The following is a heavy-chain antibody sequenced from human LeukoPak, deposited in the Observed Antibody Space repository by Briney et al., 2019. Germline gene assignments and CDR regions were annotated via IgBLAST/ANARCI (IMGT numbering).Heavy chain of an antibody. CDR2: ISGSGGSV. Sequence: GGSLRLSCAASGFGFTSYAIFWVRQAPGKGLEWVSAISGSGGSVYYADSVRGRFTISRDTSKNTVDLHLNSLRVDDTAVYFCARDHYFDSSGNYLHLDFWGQGALVTVSS. J-gene: IGHJ4*02. CDR1: GFGFTSYA. D-gene: IGHD3-22*01. CDR3: ARDHYFDSSGNYLHLDF. V-gene: IGHV3-23*01.